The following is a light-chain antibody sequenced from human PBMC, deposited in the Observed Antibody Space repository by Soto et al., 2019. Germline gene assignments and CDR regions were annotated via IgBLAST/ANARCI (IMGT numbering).Light chain of an antibody. V-gene: IGLV2-8*01. J-gene: IGLJ1*01. Sequence: QSVLTQPPSASGSPRRSVTITCTGTSSDIGAYIYVSWYQQHPGKAPKLMISEVSRRPSGVPERFSGSKSGNTASLTVSGLQADDEAHYYCSSYAGSNNFVFGTGTKVTVL. CDR2: EVS. CDR3: SSYAGSNNFV. CDR1: SSDIGAYIY.